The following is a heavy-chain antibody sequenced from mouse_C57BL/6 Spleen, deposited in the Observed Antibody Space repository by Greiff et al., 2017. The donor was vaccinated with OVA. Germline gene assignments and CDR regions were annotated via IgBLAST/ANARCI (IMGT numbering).Heavy chain of an antibody. D-gene: IGHD1-1*01. Sequence: VQLQQSGAELVRPGASVTLSCKASGYTFTDYEMHWVKQTPVHGLEWIGAIDPETGGTAYNQKFKGKAILTADKSSSTAYMELRSLTSEDSAVYYCTSYGSSQAWFAYWGQGTLVTVSA. CDR3: TSYGSSQAWFAY. V-gene: IGHV1-15*01. CDR1: GYTFTDYE. CDR2: IDPETGGT. J-gene: IGHJ3*01.